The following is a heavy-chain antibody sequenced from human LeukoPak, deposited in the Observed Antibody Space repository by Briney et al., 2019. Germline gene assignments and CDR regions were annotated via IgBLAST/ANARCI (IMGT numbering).Heavy chain of an antibody. CDR3: ARGEYGSGSYHIDY. CDR1: AFTFSSYG. D-gene: IGHD3-10*01. CDR2: ISSSSSYI. V-gene: IGHV3-21*01. Sequence: GGSLRLSCAASAFTFSSYGMHWVRQAPGKGLEWVSFISSSSSYIYYADSVKGRFTISRDNAKNSLYLQMNSLRAEDTAVYYCARGEYGSGSYHIDYWGQGTLVTVSS. J-gene: IGHJ4*02.